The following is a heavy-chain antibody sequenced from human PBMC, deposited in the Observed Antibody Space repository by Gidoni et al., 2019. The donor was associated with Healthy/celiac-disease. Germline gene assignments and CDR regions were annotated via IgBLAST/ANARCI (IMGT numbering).Heavy chain of an antibody. CDR2: IIPIFGTE. Sequence: QVQLLHSGAEVTKPVSSVKVSCKASGGTFISYAISWVGQAPGQGLEWMVGIIPIFGTENYAQKFQGRVKITADESTSTAYMELSSMRSEDTAVYYCARDQAAAGRWVDWFDPWGQGTLVTVSS. J-gene: IGHJ5*02. D-gene: IGHD6-13*01. V-gene: IGHV1-69*01. CDR3: ARDQAAAGRWVDWFDP. CDR1: GGTFISYA.